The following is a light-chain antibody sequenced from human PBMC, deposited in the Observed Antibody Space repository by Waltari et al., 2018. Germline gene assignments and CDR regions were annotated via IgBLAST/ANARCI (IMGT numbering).Light chain of an antibody. CDR2: DVT. V-gene: IGLV2-14*03. J-gene: IGLJ3*02. CDR3: FSFTPTSRLAM. Sequence: QSALTQPASVSGSPGQSITISCTGTSNYIGGHDFVSWYQQHPGQAPKLLIYDVTKGASGISSRFSGSKSGNTASLTISGLQAEDEAAYYCFSFTPTSRLAMFAGGTKLIV. CDR1: SNYIGGHDF.